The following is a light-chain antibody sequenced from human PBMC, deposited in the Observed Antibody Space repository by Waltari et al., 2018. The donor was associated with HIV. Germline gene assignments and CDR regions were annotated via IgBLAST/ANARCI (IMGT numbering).Light chain of an antibody. Sequence: DIQMTQSPSSLSASVGDRVTITCRASQGISNSLAWYQQKPGKDPKLLIYAASTLHSGVPSRFSGSGSGTDFTLTISSLQPEDVATYFCQKYNAAPWTFGQGTKVEIK. CDR2: AAS. CDR3: QKYNAAPWT. V-gene: IGKV1-27*01. J-gene: IGKJ1*01. CDR1: QGISNS.